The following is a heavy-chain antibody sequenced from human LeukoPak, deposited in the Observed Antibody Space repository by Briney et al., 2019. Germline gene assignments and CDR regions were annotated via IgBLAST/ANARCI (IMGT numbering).Heavy chain of an antibody. CDR1: GFTFSSYG. Sequence: GGSLRLSCAASGFTFSSYGMHWVRQAPGRGLEWVAFIRYDGTNKCYADSVKGRFTISRDNSKNSLFLQMTSLRAEDTAVYYCATPGDFDLWGRGTLVTVSS. V-gene: IGHV3-30*02. CDR3: ATPGDFDL. CDR2: IRYDGTNK. J-gene: IGHJ2*01. D-gene: IGHD7-27*01.